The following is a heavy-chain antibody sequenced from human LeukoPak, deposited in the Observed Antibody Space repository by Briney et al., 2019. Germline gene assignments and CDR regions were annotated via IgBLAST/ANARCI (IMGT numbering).Heavy chain of an antibody. Sequence: SETLSLTCTVSGGSISSYYWSWIRQPPGKGLEWIGYIYYSGSTNYNPSLKSRVPISVATSKTHFSLKLSSVTAADTAVYYCARHQAPAYDFWSGYQDYYGMDVWGQGTTVTVSS. J-gene: IGHJ6*02. CDR3: ARHQAPAYDFWSGYQDYYGMDV. D-gene: IGHD3-3*01. CDR1: GGSISSYY. V-gene: IGHV4-59*08. CDR2: IYYSGST.